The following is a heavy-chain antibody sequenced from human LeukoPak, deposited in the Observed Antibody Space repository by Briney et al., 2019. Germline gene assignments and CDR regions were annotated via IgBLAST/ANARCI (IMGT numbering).Heavy chain of an antibody. V-gene: IGHV3-30*02. Sequence: GGSLRLSCAASGLTFTNHGFHWVRQAPGKGLEWVLMIWYDGSNKLYADSVQGRFTISRDNSKNTVFLQMDNLRAEDTAVYFCARDRGNRYFDSAGQGTLVTVSS. J-gene: IGHJ4*02. CDR1: GLTFTNHG. CDR3: ARDRGNRYFDS. D-gene: IGHD4-23*01. CDR2: IWYDGSNK.